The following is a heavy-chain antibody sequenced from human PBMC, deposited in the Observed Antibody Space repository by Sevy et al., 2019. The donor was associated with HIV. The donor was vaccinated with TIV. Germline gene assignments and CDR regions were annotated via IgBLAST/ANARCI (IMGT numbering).Heavy chain of an antibody. Sequence: GSLRLSCVASGFTFSRHSMIWVRQAPGKGLEWISFITGSSNTIYYAESVKGRFTISRDNAKNSLYFQMSSLRHEDTAVYYCARDTGTWEYYFDSWGQGTLVTVSS. V-gene: IGHV3-48*02. CDR2: ITGSSNTI. D-gene: IGHD1-26*01. CDR3: ARDTGTWEYYFDS. J-gene: IGHJ4*02. CDR1: GFTFSRHS.